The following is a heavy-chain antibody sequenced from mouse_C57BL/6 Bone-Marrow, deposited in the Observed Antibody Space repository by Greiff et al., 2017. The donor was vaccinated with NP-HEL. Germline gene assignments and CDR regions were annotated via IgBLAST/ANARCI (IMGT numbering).Heavy chain of an antibody. CDR3: ARDGSSPPFAY. Sequence: QVQLKQSGAELVKPGASVKLSCKASGYTFTSYWMQWVKQRPGQGLEWIGEIDPSDSYTNYNQKFKGKATLTVDTSSSTAYMQLSSLTSEDSAVYYCARDGSSPPFAYWGQGTLVTVSA. CDR1: GYTFTSYW. CDR2: IDPSDSYT. J-gene: IGHJ3*01. D-gene: IGHD1-1*01. V-gene: IGHV1-50*01.